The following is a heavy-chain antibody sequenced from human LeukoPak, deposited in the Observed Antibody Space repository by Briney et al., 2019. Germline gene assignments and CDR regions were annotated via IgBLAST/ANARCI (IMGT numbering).Heavy chain of an antibody. V-gene: IGHV1-69*05. Sequence: SVKVSCKASGGTFSSYGISWVRQAPGQGLEWMGGVMAIFGGVKYGQKFQGRATITTDASTSTAYMELRSLTSEDTGIYYCARGELGDRSGFSFFDYWGQGTLVTVSS. CDR1: GGTFSSYG. CDR2: VMAIFGGV. D-gene: IGHD3-22*01. J-gene: IGHJ4*02. CDR3: ARGELGDRSGFSFFDY.